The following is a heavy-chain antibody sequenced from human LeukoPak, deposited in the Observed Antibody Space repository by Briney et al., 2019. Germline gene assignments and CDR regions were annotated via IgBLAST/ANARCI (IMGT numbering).Heavy chain of an antibody. CDR2: MNPNSGYT. CDR3: ARGQGVAAPIDY. D-gene: IGHD2-15*01. V-gene: IGHV1-8*01. CDR1: GYTFTSYD. J-gene: IGHJ4*02. Sequence: ASVKVSCKASGYTFTSYDINWVRQATGQGLEWMGWMNPNSGYTDYAQKFQGRVTMTRNTSISTAYMELSSLRSEDTAVYYCARGQGVAAPIDYWGQGTLVTVSS.